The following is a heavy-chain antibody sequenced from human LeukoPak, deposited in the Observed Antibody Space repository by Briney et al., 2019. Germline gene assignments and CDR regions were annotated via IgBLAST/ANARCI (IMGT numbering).Heavy chain of an antibody. CDR1: GHPFTPSY. J-gene: IGHJ6*02. CDR3: ARERILTGYYKGLYYFFGMDV. CDR2: INPNSGDT. D-gene: IGHD3-9*01. V-gene: IGHV1-2*02. Sequence: ASVKVSCTASGHPFTPSYMHWVRQAPGQGLEWMRWINPNSGDTNYAQKFQGRVTMTRDTSISTAYMELSKLRSDDTAVYYCARERILTGYYKGLYYFFGMDVWGQGTTVTVSS.